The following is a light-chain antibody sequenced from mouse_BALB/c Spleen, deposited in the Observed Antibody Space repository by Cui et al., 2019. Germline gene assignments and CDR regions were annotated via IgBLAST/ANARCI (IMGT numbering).Light chain of an antibody. CDR3: LQHWNYPLT. CDR2: LAS. V-gene: IGKV6-14*01. CDR1: QNVRTA. Sequence: DIVMTQSQQFMSTSVGDRVSITCTASQNVRTAVAWYQQKPGQSPKALIYLASNRHTGVPDRFTGSGSGTDFTLTISNVQSEDLADYFCLQHWNYPLTFGSGTKLEIK. J-gene: IGKJ4*01.